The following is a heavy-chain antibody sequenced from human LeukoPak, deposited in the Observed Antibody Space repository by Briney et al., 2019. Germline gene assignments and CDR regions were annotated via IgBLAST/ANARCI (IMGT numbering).Heavy chain of an antibody. V-gene: IGHV3-30-3*01. Sequence: GGSLRLSCAASGFTFSSYAMHWVRQAPGKRLEWVAVISYDGSNKYYADSVKGRFTISRDNSKNTLYLQMNSLRAEDTAVYYCARDGGIAVAAAFDIWGQGTMVTVSS. J-gene: IGHJ3*02. D-gene: IGHD6-19*01. CDR2: ISYDGSNK. CDR3: ARDGGIAVAAAFDI. CDR1: GFTFSSYA.